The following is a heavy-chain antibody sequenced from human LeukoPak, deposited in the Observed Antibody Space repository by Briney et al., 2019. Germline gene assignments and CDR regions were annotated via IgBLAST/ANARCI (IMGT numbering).Heavy chain of an antibody. J-gene: IGHJ3*02. CDR2: INPNSGVT. V-gene: IGHV1-2*02. Sequence: ASVNVSCKASGYTFIDYFIHWMRQTPGQGLEWLGWINPNSGVTRYAQKFQGRVTLTRETAAYMELSSLKYDDTAVYYCARAVSGTLGGAFDIWGQGTAVTVSS. D-gene: IGHD1-14*01. CDR1: GYTFIDYF. CDR3: ARAVSGTLGGAFDI.